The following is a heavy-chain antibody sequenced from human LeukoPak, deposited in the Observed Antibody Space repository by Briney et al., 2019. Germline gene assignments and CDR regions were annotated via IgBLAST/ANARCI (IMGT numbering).Heavy chain of an antibody. J-gene: IGHJ4*02. V-gene: IGHV1-18*01. CDR3: GRALLGGSDIYTPFSY. CDR2: ISTYNGNT. D-gene: IGHD3-10*01. CDR1: GYTFDSYG. Sequence: GASVKVSCKASGYTFDSYGITWVRQAPGQGLEWVGWISTYNGNTNYAPNIQDRVTMTTDTSTSTAYMELRSLRSDDTAVYYCGRALLGGSDIYTPFSYWGQGTLVTVSS.